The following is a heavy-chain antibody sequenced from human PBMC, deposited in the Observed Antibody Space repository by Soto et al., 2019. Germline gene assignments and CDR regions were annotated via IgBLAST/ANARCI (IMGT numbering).Heavy chain of an antibody. CDR2: ISGSGGST. CDR1: GFTFSSYA. D-gene: IGHD2-15*01. Sequence: GGSLRLSCAASGFTFSSYAMSWVRQAPGKGLEWVSAISGSGGSTYYADSVKGRFTISRDNSKNTLYLQMNSLRAEDMAVYYCAKDDCSGGSCYFAPNWFDPWGQGTLVTVSS. J-gene: IGHJ5*02. CDR3: AKDDCSGGSCYFAPNWFDP. V-gene: IGHV3-23*01.